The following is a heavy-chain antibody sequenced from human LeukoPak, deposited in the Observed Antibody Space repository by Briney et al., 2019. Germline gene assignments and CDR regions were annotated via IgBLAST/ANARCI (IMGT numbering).Heavy chain of an antibody. CDR2: IIPIFGTA. J-gene: IGHJ4*02. V-gene: IGHV1-69*06. Sequence: GSSVKVSCKASGGTFSSYAISWVRQAPGQGLEWMGGIIPIFGTANYAQRFQGRVTITADKSTSTAYMELSSLRSEDTAVYYCARVGDGSPYFDYWGQGTLVTVSS. CDR3: ARVGDGSPYFDY. CDR1: GGTFSSYA. D-gene: IGHD3-16*01.